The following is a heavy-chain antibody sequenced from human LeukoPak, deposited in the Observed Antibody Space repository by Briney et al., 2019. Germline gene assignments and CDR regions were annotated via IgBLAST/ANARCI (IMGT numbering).Heavy chain of an antibody. CDR2: IYPGDSDT. J-gene: IGHJ4*02. D-gene: IGHD1-26*01. CDR1: GYSFTSYW. V-gene: IGHV5-51*01. Sequence: TGESLKISCKGSGYSFTSYWIGWVRQMPGKGLEWMGIIYPGDSDTRYSPSFQGQVTISADKSISTAYLQWSSLKASDTAMYYCARHPVGSYFLKYFDYWGQGTLVTVSS. CDR3: ARHPVGSYFLKYFDY.